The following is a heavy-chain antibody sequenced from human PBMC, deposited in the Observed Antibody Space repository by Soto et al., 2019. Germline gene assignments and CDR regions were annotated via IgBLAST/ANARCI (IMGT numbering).Heavy chain of an antibody. Sequence: ASGKVSCKTSGYTFTSFGISWVQQAPGQGLEWMGWITTDKGKTNYAQKFQGRVTMTTDTSTSTAYMELRSLRSDDTAVYYCATRSPAFDYWG. CDR3: ATRSPAFDY. V-gene: IGHV1-18*01. CDR2: ITTDKGKT. CDR1: GYTFTSFG. J-gene: IGHJ4*01.